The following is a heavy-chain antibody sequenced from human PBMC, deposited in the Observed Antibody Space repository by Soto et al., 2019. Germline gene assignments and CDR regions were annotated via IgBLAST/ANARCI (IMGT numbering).Heavy chain of an antibody. J-gene: IGHJ5*02. CDR3: ARRPRGGNNRNSYYLDP. V-gene: IGHV4-39*01. Sequence: QMQLQESGPGLIKSSETLSLTCTVSGDSISCRHYYWGWIRQPPGKELEWVGDLSQNGSTYYNPSRKSRLAISVDSSKNHFCLRVSAGTSADTAVFYCARRPRGGNNRNSYYLDPWGTGTPVSIPS. D-gene: IGHD1-7*01. CDR1: GDSISCRHYY. CDR2: LSQNGST.